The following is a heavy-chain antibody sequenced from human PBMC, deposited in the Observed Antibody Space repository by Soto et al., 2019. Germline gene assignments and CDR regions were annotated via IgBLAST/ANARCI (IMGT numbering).Heavy chain of an antibody. CDR3: SRDLGNYDSGSSYFAY. CDR1: GFTFSSYG. V-gene: IGHV3-33*01. CDR2: IWYDGSNK. Sequence: QVQLVESGGGVVQPGRSLRLSCAASGFTFSSYGFHRVRQAPGKGLEWVALIWYDGSNKYYADSVRGRFTISRDKSKNKLYLQMNSLSVADTAVYYCSRDLGNYDSGSSYFAYWGQGTLVTVSS. D-gene: IGHD3-10*01. J-gene: IGHJ4*02.